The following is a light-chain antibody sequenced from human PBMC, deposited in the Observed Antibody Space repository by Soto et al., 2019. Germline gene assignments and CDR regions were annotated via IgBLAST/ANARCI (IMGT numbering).Light chain of an antibody. V-gene: IGLV1-40*01. J-gene: IGLJ2*01. CDR1: NSNIGAGYD. CDR2: GNS. Sequence: QSVLTQPPSVSGAPGQRVTISCTGSNSNIGAGYDVHWYLHLPGTAPKLLIFGNSHRPSGVPDRFSASKSGTSASLAITGLQADDEADYYCQSYDNTLSGVVFGGGTQLTVL. CDR3: QSYDNTLSGVV.